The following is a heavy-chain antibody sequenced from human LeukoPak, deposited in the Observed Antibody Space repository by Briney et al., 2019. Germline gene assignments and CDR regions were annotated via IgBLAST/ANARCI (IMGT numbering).Heavy chain of an antibody. J-gene: IGHJ4*02. D-gene: IGHD6-19*01. V-gene: IGHV4-34*01. CDR1: GGSFSGYY. CDR3: ARVRSHSSGMRY. Sequence: SETLSLTCAVYGGSFSGYYWSWILQPPGKGLEWIGEINHSGSTNYNPSLKSRVTISVDTSKNQFSLKLSSVTAADTAVYYCARVRSHSSGMRYWSQGTLVTVSS. CDR2: INHSGST.